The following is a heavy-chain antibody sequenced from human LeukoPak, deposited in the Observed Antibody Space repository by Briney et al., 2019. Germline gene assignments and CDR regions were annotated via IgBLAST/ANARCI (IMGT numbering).Heavy chain of an antibody. CDR1: GYTFTSYG. V-gene: IGHV1-18*01. CDR2: ISAYNGNT. D-gene: IGHD6-13*01. J-gene: IGHJ4*02. Sequence: ASVKVSCEASGYTFTSYGISWVRQAPGQGLEWMGWISAYNGNTNYAQKLQGRVTMTTDTSTSTAYMELRSLRSDDTAVYYCARVSGIAALNELYHFDYWGQGTLVTVSS. CDR3: ARVSGIAALNELYHFDY.